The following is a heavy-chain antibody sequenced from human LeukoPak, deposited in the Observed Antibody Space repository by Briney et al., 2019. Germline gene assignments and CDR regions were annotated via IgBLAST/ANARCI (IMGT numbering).Heavy chain of an antibody. D-gene: IGHD2-2*01. Sequence: GGSLRLSCAASGLTFSSYAMSWVRQAPGEGLEWVSAITGSGGDTYHAESVKGRFTISRDNSKNTLYLQMNSLRAEDTAVYYCAKGSATSRPYYFDYWGQGTLVTVSS. CDR3: AKGSATSRPYYFDY. CDR2: ITGSGGDT. J-gene: IGHJ4*02. CDR1: GLTFSSYA. V-gene: IGHV3-23*01.